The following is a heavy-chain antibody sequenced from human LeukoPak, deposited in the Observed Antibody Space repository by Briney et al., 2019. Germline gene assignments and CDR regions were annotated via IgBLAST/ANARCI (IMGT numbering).Heavy chain of an antibody. CDR3: ASYYDLYGMDV. CDR2: IYYSGST. V-gene: IGHV4-39*01. J-gene: IGHJ6*02. Sequence: RPSGTLSLTCTVCGGSFSGYYWRYIRQPPGKGLEWIGSIYYSGSTYYNPSLKSRVTISVDTSKNQFSLKLSSVTAADTAVYYCASYYDLYGMDVWGQGTTVTVSS. CDR1: GGSFSGYY. D-gene: IGHD3-3*01.